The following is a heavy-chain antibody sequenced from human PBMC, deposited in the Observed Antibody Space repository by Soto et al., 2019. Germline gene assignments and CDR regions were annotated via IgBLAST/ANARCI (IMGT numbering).Heavy chain of an antibody. CDR1: GYTCTGYY. CDR3: ARQIAMGYCSGGSCSITDY. Sequence: ASVKVSCKASGYTCTGYYMHCVLQAPLQGLDWMGWINPNSGGTNYAQKFQGWVTMTRDTSISTAYMELSRLRSDDTAVYYCARQIAMGYCSGGSCSITDYWGQGTLVTVSS. V-gene: IGHV1-2*04. CDR2: INPNSGGT. D-gene: IGHD2-15*01. J-gene: IGHJ4*02.